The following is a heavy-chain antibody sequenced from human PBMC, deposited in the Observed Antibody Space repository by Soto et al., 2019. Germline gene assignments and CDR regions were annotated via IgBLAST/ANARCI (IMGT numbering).Heavy chain of an antibody. V-gene: IGHV1-69*01. D-gene: IGHD2-15*01. CDR1: YA. CDR3: ARPVGMATISRSYLFY. CDR2: IIPICGTG. Sequence: YALSCARQENRRGLEWMGGIIPICGTGNYAQNFEGRVTITADEPTSTAYLDLSGLGPEDTAANYCARPVGMATISRSYLFYWGQGPLVTVSS. J-gene: IGHJ4*02.